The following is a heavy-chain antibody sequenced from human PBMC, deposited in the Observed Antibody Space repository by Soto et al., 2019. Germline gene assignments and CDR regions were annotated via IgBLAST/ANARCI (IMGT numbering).Heavy chain of an antibody. D-gene: IGHD2-8*01. CDR3: AKNGQPPYYYYGLDV. V-gene: IGHV1-18*01. CDR2: ISGYSGDA. J-gene: IGHJ6*02. Sequence: ASVKVSCKASGYTFTRYGISWVRQAPGQGLEWMGWISGYSGDANYAQRFQGRVSMTIDTSTTTAYMELRTLTPDDTAVYYCAKNGQPPYYYYGLDVWGQGTTVTVSS. CDR1: GYTFTRYG.